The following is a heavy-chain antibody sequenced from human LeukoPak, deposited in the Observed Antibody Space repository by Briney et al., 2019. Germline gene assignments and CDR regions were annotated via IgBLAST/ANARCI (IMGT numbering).Heavy chain of an antibody. D-gene: IGHD6-19*01. CDR2: INSDGSST. CDR1: GFTFSNYW. Sequence: PGGSLRLSCAASGFTFSNYWMHWVRQAPGKGLVWVSRINSDGSSTNYADSVKGRFTISRDNSKNTLYLQMNSLRAEDTAVYYCARDIGWYSGPYYFDYWGQGTLVTVSS. J-gene: IGHJ4*02. V-gene: IGHV3-74*01. CDR3: ARDIGWYSGPYYFDY.